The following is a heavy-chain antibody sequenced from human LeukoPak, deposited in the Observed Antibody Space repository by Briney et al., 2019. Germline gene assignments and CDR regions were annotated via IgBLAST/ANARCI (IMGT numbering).Heavy chain of an antibody. CDR3: ARDADTSAFYWYFDL. CDR1: GFTLSYYG. D-gene: IGHD3-22*01. J-gene: IGHJ2*01. Sequence: GGSLRLSCTASGFTLSYYGMNWVRQAPGKGLELLALTWSDGSKTSYADSVKGRFTISRDISRNTLYLQMSSLRAEDTALYYCARDADTSAFYWYFDLWGRGTLVTVSS. CDR2: TWSDGSKT. V-gene: IGHV3-33*01.